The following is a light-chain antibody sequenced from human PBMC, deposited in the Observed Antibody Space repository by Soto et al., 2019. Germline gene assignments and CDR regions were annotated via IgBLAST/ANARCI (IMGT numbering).Light chain of an antibody. CDR3: CAYTSSDTQLV. Sequence: QSALTQPASASGSPGQSITISCTGSSSDVGGYNYVSWYQQHPGKAQKLMIYEVNNRPSGVSSRFSGSKSGTTASLTISGLQAEDEADYHCCAYTSSDTQLVFGGGTQLTVL. V-gene: IGLV2-14*01. J-gene: IGLJ3*02. CDR1: SSDVGGYNY. CDR2: EVN.